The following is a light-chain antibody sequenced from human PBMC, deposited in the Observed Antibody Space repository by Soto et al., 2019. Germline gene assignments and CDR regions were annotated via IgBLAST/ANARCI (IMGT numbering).Light chain of an antibody. CDR2: EVS. J-gene: IGLJ1*01. Sequence: QSALTQPPSASGSPGQSVTISCTGTSSDVGYYNYVSWYQQHPGKAPKLMIYEVSKRPSGVPDRFSGSKSGNTASLTVSGLQDEDEADYYCSSYAGTNNLRVFGTGTKVTVL. V-gene: IGLV2-8*01. CDR1: SSDVGYYNY. CDR3: SSYAGTNNLRV.